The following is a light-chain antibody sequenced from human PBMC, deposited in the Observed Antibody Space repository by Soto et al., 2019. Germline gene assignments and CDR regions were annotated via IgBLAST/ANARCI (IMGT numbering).Light chain of an antibody. CDR2: AAC. V-gene: IGKV1-12*01. Sequence: DIQMTQSPSTLSASVGDRVTITCRASQSISSLLAWYQQKPGKPPKFLIYAACRLQSAVPSRFIGSGSGTDFTLTISSLQHEDFTTYYCQHASSFPLTFGGGTKV. CDR3: QHASSFPLT. J-gene: IGKJ4*01. CDR1: QSISSL.